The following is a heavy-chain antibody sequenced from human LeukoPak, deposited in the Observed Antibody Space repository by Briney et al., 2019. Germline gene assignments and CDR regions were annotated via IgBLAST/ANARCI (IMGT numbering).Heavy chain of an antibody. V-gene: IGHV1-8*01. J-gene: IGHJ5*02. Sequence: GASVEVSCKASGYTFTSYDINWVRQATGQGLEWMGWMNPDSGNTGYAQKFQGRVTMTRNTSISTAYMELSSLRSEDTAVYYCASSFYSSGWYRKGFDPWGQGTLVTVSS. CDR3: ASSFYSSGWYRKGFDP. CDR2: MNPDSGNT. D-gene: IGHD6-19*01. CDR1: GYTFTSYD.